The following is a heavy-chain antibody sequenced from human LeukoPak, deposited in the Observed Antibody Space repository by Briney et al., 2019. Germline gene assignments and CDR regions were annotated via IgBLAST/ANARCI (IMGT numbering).Heavy chain of an antibody. V-gene: IGHV4-59*01. Sequence: PSETLSLTCTVSGGSISSDYWSWIRQSPGKGLEWIGYIYYSGTTNYNPSLKSRVTISVDTSKNQFSLKLSSVTAADTAVYYCARYSSRWGFDYWGQGTLVTVSS. J-gene: IGHJ4*02. D-gene: IGHD6-13*01. CDR3: ARYSSRWGFDY. CDR1: GGSISSDY. CDR2: IYYSGTT.